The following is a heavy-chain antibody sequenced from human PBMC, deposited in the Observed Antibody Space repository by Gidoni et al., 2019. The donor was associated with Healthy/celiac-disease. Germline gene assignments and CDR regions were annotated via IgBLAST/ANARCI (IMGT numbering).Heavy chain of an antibody. CDR2: ISVSGGST. D-gene: IGHD3-22*01. CDR3: AKDNPRDYYDSSGYYPPYYLDY. CDR1: GVTFSSYA. J-gene: IGHJ4*02. V-gene: IGHV3-23*01. Sequence: EVQLLESGGGLVQPGGSLRLSCAASGVTFSSYAMSLVRQAPGKGVEWVSAISVSGGSTYYADSVKGRFTISRDNSKNTLYLQMNSLRAEDTAVYYCAKDNPRDYYDSSGYYPPYYLDYWGQGTLVTVSS.